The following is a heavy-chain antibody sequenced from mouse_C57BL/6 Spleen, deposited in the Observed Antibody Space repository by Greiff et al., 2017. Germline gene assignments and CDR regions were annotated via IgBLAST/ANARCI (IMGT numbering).Heavy chain of an antibody. Sequence: QVQLQQSGAELARPGASVKLSCKASGYTFTSYGISWVKQRTGQGLEWIGEIYPRSGNTYYNEKFKGKATLTADKSSSTAYMALRSLTAEDSAVYFCAREDDGYRYFDVWGTGTTVTVSS. CDR2: IYPRSGNT. V-gene: IGHV1-81*01. J-gene: IGHJ1*03. CDR1: GYTFTSYG. D-gene: IGHD2-3*01. CDR3: AREDDGYRYFDV.